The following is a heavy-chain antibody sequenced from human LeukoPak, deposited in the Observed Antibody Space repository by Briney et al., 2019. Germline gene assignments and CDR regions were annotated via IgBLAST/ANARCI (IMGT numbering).Heavy chain of an antibody. CDR3: AKDLVAYDSSGYYSVDY. CDR1: GFTFSAYG. V-gene: IGHV3-30*18. D-gene: IGHD3-22*01. Sequence: PGRSLRLSCAASGFTFSAYGMHWVRQAPGKGLEWVAVISYDGSNKYYADSVKGRFTISRDNSKNTLYLQMNSLRAEDTAVYYCAKDLVAYDSSGYYSVDYWGQGTLVTVSS. J-gene: IGHJ4*02. CDR2: ISYDGSNK.